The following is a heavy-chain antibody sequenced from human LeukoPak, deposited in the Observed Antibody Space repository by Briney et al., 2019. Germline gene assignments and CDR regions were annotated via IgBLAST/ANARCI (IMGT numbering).Heavy chain of an antibody. Sequence: SETLSLTCAVYGGSFSGYYWSWIRQPPGKGLEWIGEISHSGSTNYNPSLKSRVTISVDTSKNQFSLKLSSVTAADTAVYYCARGPLVTYYYYYYMDVWGKGTTVTVSS. CDR1: GGSFSGYY. V-gene: IGHV4-34*01. CDR2: ISHSGST. CDR3: ARGPLVTYYYYYYMDV. D-gene: IGHD4-11*01. J-gene: IGHJ6*03.